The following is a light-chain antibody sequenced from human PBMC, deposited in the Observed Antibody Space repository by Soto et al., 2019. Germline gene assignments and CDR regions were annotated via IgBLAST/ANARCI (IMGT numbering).Light chain of an antibody. J-gene: IGKJ5*01. CDR2: GAS. V-gene: IGKV1-6*01. Sequence: AIQMTQSPSSLSASVGDRVTITCRASQDISDDVGWYQQTPGKAPKLLISGASRLQSGVPSRFSGSGSGAQFTLTITSLRPEDSAIYYCQHYLNYPITFGQGTRLEIK. CDR1: QDISDD. CDR3: QHYLNYPIT.